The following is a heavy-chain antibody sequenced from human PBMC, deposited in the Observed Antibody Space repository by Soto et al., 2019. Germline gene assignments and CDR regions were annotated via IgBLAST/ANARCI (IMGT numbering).Heavy chain of an antibody. CDR3: ARDKGIREAASLDY. CDR2: ITPFVGIT. Sequence: SVKVSCKASGGTFSDFRITWVRQAPGQGLEWMGEITPFVGITNYAQKFQGRVTISADESTATAYIELSSLTSQDTAVYYCARDKGIREAASLDYWGQGSLVTVSS. V-gene: IGHV1-69*10. J-gene: IGHJ4*02. D-gene: IGHD6-13*01. CDR1: GGTFSDFR.